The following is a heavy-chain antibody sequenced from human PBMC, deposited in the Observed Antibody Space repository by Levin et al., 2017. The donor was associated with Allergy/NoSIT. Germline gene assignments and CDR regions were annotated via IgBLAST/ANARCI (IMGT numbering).Heavy chain of an antibody. D-gene: IGHD3-10*01. V-gene: IGHV1-58*01. CDR3: AADKIRDYGSGILVPRNWFDP. CDR1: GFTFTSSA. Sequence: SVKVSCKASGFTFTSSAVQWVRQARGQRLEWIGWIVVGSGNTNYAQKFQERVTITRDMSTSTAYMELSSLRSEDTAVYYCAADKIRDYGSGILVPRNWFDPWGQGTLVTVSS. J-gene: IGHJ5*02. CDR2: IVVGSGNT.